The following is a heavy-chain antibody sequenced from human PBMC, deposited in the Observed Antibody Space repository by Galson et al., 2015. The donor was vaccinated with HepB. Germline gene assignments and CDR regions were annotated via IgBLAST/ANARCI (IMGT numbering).Heavy chain of an antibody. D-gene: IGHD3-10*01. J-gene: IGHJ6*02. V-gene: IGHV3-43*01. Sequence: LRLAGPDYGVTFDDYTLHGVRQAQGKGLEWVSLICWDGITSYFAASVKGRLTVSGDKSIHSLILILNSLRPQDTALYYCVKDLTYYYGSGISRAYGLDVWGQGTPVTVAS. CDR3: VKDLTYYYGSGISRAYGLDV. CDR2: ICWDGITS. CDR1: GVTFDDYT.